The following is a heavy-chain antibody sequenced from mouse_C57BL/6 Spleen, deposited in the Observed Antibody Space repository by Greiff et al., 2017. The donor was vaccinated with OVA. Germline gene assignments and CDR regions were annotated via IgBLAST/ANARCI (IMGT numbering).Heavy chain of an antibody. V-gene: IGHV1-82*01. CDR2: IYPGDGDT. J-gene: IGHJ3*01. Sequence: VKLMESGPELVKPGASVKISCKASGYAFSSSWMNWVKQRPGKGLEWIGRIYPGDGDTNYNGKFKGKATLTADKSSSTAYMQLSSLTSEDSAVYCCARGDYIEGGFAYWGQGTLVTVSA. CDR1: GYAFSSSW. D-gene: IGHD2-12*01. CDR3: ARGDYIEGGFAY.